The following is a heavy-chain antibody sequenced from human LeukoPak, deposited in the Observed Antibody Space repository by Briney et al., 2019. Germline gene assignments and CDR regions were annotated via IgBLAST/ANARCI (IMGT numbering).Heavy chain of an antibody. Sequence: PGGSLRLSCAAPGFTFSSYAMHWVRQAPGKGLEWVAVISYDGSNKYYADSVKGRFTISRDNSKNTLYLQMNRLRAEDTAVYYCARVFTMVRVNDALDIWGQGTMVTVSS. CDR1: GFTFSSYA. CDR2: ISYDGSNK. V-gene: IGHV3-30-3*01. D-gene: IGHD3-10*01. CDR3: ARVFTMVRVNDALDI. J-gene: IGHJ3*02.